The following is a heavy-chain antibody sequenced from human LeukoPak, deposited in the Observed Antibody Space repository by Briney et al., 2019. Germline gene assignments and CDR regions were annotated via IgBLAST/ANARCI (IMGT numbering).Heavy chain of an antibody. CDR2: IYYSGST. J-gene: IGHJ5*02. D-gene: IGHD4-17*01. V-gene: IGHV4-31*03. CDR3: ARETTTVTAPGFAH. Sequence: SETLSLTCTVSGGSISSGGYYWSWIRQHPGKGLEWIGYIYYSGSTYYTPSLKSRVTISVDTSKNQFSLQLSSVTAADTAVYYCARETTTVTAPGFAHWGQGTLVTVSS. CDR1: GGSISSGGYY.